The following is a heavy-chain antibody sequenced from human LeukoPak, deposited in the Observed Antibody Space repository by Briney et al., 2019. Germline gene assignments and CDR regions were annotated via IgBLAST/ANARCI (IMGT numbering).Heavy chain of an antibody. CDR2: INHSGST. Sequence: SETLSLACTVSGGSISSSSYYWGWIRQPPGKGLEWIGEINHSGSTNYNPSLKSRVTISVDKSKNQFSLKLSSVAAADTAVYYCAILVGATTENAFDIWGQGTMVTVSS. V-gene: IGHV4-39*07. CDR1: GGSISSSSYY. D-gene: IGHD1-26*01. CDR3: AILVGATTENAFDI. J-gene: IGHJ3*02.